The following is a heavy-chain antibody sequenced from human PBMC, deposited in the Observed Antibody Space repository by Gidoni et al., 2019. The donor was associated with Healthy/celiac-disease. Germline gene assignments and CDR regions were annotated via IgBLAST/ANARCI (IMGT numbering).Heavy chain of an antibody. CDR1: GFTFGNAW. V-gene: IGHV3-15*01. J-gene: IGHJ6*02. CDR3: TTGRMIVVYYGMDV. Sequence: EVQLVESGGGLVKSGGSLRLSCAAAGFTFGNAWMSWVRQPPGKGLEWVGRITGKADGGTTNNAAPVKGRFTIARDDSNNTLYLQMNSLKTEVTAVYYCTTGRMIVVYYGMDVWGQGTTVTVSS. D-gene: IGHD3-22*01. CDR2: ITGKADGGTT.